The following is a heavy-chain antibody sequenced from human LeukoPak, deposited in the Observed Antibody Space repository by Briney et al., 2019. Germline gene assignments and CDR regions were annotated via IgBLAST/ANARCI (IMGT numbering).Heavy chain of an antibody. V-gene: IGHV3-21*01. D-gene: IGHD3-22*01. J-gene: IGHJ4*02. CDR1: GFTFSSYS. Sequence: GGSLRLSCAASGFTFSSYSMNWVRQAPGKGLEWVSSISSSSSYIYYADSVKGRFTISRDNAKNSLYLQMNSLRAEDTAVYYCARDYRYDSSSYRSYFDYWGQGTLVTVSS. CDR3: ARDYRYDSSSYRSYFDY. CDR2: ISSSSSYI.